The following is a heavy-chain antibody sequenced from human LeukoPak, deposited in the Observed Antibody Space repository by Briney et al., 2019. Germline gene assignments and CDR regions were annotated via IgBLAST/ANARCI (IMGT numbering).Heavy chain of an antibody. D-gene: IGHD6-19*01. CDR3: ARGAGTVAGPFDY. J-gene: IGHJ4*02. CDR2: SHYSGTS. Sequence: SETLSLTCTVSGDSISSSNFYWGRIRQPPGKGLEWIGNSHYSGTSYSNPSLKSRVTISIDTSKNQFSLKLSSVTAADTTVYYWARGAGTVAGPFDYWGQGTLVTVSS. CDR1: GDSISSSNFY. V-gene: IGHV4-39*01.